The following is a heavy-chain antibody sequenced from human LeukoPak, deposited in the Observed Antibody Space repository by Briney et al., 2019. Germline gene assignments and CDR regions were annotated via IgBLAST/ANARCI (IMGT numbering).Heavy chain of an antibody. V-gene: IGHV3-30*02. Sequence: GGSLRLSCAASGFTFSSYGMHWVRQAPGKGLEWVAFIRYDGSNKYYADSVKGRFTISRDNSKNTLYLQMNSLRAEDTAVYYCAKVFKYYYDSSGYYAYFDYWGQGTLVTVSS. D-gene: IGHD3-22*01. J-gene: IGHJ4*02. CDR3: AKVFKYYYDSSGYYAYFDY. CDR2: IRYDGSNK. CDR1: GFTFSSYG.